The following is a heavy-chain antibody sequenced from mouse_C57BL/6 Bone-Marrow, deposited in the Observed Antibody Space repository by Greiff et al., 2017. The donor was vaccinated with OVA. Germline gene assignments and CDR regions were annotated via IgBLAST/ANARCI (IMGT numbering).Heavy chain of an antibody. CDR2: IDPSDSYT. CDR1: GYTFTSYW. J-gene: IGHJ2*01. Sequence: QVQLQQPGAELVKPGASVKLSCKASGYTFTSYWMQWVKQRPGQGLEWIGEIDPSDSYTNYNQKFKGKATLTVDTSSSTAYMQLSSLTSEDSAVYYCAREGDDYLYYFDYWGQGTTLTVSS. D-gene: IGHD2-4*01. CDR3: AREGDDYLYYFDY. V-gene: IGHV1-50*01.